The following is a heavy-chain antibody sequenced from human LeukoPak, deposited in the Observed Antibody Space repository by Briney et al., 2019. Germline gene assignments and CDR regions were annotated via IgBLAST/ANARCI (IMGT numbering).Heavy chain of an antibody. Sequence: SETLSLTCTVSSGSINSGTYYWNWIRQPAGKGLEWIGRIYTSGYTNYNPSLKSRVTISVDTSKSQFSLKLSSVTAADTAVYYCARERGYHYYMDVWGKGTTVTVSS. J-gene: IGHJ6*03. CDR2: IYTSGYT. CDR3: ARERGYHYYMDV. CDR1: SGSINSGTYY. V-gene: IGHV4-61*02.